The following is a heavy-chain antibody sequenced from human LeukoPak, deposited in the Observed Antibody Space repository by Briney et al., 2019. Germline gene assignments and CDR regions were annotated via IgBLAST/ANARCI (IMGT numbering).Heavy chain of an antibody. J-gene: IGHJ1*01. V-gene: IGHV3-23*01. CDR3: ATDPTVAGTSEYFQH. Sequence: PGGSLRLSCGASGFTFSSYAMGWVRQAPGKGLEWVSVISGSGGSTYYADSVKGRCTISRDNSKNTLYLEMNSLRAEDTAVYYCATDPTVAGTSEYFQHWGQGTLVTVSS. CDR1: GFTFSSYA. CDR2: ISGSGGST. D-gene: IGHD6-19*01.